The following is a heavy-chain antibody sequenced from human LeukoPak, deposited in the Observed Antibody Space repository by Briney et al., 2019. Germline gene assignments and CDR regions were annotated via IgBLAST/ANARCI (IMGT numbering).Heavy chain of an antibody. V-gene: IGHV3-7*03. CDR1: GFTFSSYW. D-gene: IGHD2-15*01. Sequence: GGSLRLSCAASGFTFSSYWMSWVRQAPGKGLEWVANIKQDGSEKYYVDSVKGRFTISRDNAKSSLYLQMNSLRAEDTAVYYCARDPPYCSGGSCNDYWGQGTLVTVSS. CDR3: ARDPPYCSGGSCNDY. CDR2: IKQDGSEK. J-gene: IGHJ4*02.